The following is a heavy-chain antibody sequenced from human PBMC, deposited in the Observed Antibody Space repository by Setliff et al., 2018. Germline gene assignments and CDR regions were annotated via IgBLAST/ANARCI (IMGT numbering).Heavy chain of an antibody. V-gene: IGHV3-73*01. Sequence: GGSLRLSCAASGFSFSGSAVYWVRQASVKGLEWIGRIRGRTDNYATAYAASVRGRFTISRDDSNNTAYLQMNSLKTEDTAVYYCTFARDGYDVFDIWGQGTMVTVSS. CDR1: GFSFSGSA. CDR3: TFARDGYDVFDI. J-gene: IGHJ3*02. D-gene: IGHD5-18*01. CDR2: IRGRTDNYAT.